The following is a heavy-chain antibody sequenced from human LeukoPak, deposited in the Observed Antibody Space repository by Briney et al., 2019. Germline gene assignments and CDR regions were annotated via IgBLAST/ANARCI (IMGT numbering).Heavy chain of an antibody. CDR2: INHSGST. J-gene: IGHJ4*02. V-gene: IGHV4-34*01. CDR1: GGSFSGYY. D-gene: IGHD6-19*01. Sequence: SETLSLTCAVYGGSFSGYYWIWIRQPTGKGLEWIGEINHSGSTNYNPSLKSRVTISVDTSTKQFSLQLSSVTAADTGIYHCARVVRIAVAHPHLDYWGQGSLVTVSS. CDR3: ARVVRIAVAHPHLDY.